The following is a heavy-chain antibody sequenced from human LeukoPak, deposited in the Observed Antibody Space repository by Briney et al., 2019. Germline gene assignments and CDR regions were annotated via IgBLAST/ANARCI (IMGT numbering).Heavy chain of an antibody. CDR2: ISSSGSTI. J-gene: IGHJ6*03. CDR1: GGSITSYY. Sequence: LSLTCTVSGGSITSYYMSWIRQAPGKGLEWVSYISSSGSTIYYADSVKGRFTISRDNAKNSLYLQMNSLRAEDTAVYYCARGGDTAMAHYYYYYYMDVWGKGTTVTISS. CDR3: ARGGDTAMAHYYYYYYMDV. D-gene: IGHD5-18*01. V-gene: IGHV3-11*01.